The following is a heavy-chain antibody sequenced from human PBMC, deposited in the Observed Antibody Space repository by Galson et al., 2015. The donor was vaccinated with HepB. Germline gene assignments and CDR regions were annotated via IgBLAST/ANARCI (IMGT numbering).Heavy chain of an antibody. Sequence: SVQVSCKASGYPSTFYYLHWARQAPGQGLEWMGIIQPSGGGTSYEHKFQGRGELTRDTSTDTVYMQGSSLSSEDTALYYCLVGGADGKFDHWGQGTLLTVSS. CDR2: IQPSGGGT. D-gene: IGHD2-15*01. CDR1: GYPSTFYY. CDR3: LVGGADGKFDH. J-gene: IGHJ4*02. V-gene: IGHV1-46*01.